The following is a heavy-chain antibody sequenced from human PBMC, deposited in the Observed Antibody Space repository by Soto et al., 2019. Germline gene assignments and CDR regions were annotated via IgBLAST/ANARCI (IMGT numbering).Heavy chain of an antibody. CDR2: ISYDGSNK. D-gene: IGHD1-1*01. CDR3: AKGRGRGYTQVTGYFGY. J-gene: IGHJ4*02. Sequence: QVQLVESGGGVVQPGRSLRLSCAASGFTFSSYGMHWVRQAPGKGLERVAVISYDGSNKYYAYSVKGRFTISRDNSKNTLYLQMNSLRAEDTAVYYCAKGRGRGYTQVTGYFGYWGQGSLVTVSS. CDR1: GFTFSSYG. V-gene: IGHV3-30*18.